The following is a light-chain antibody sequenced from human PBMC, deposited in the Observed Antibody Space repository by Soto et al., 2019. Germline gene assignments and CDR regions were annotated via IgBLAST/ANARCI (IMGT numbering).Light chain of an antibody. V-gene: IGLV2-14*03. J-gene: IGLJ2*01. CDR3: SSYTTISTYVL. CDR2: DVS. Sequence: QSALTQPASVSGSPGQSIAISCTGTSSDIGGYNFVSWYQQHPGKAPKLMIYDVSNRPSGISNRFSGSKSGNTASLTISGLQAEDEADYYCSSYTTISTYVLFGGGTKVTVL. CDR1: SSDIGGYNF.